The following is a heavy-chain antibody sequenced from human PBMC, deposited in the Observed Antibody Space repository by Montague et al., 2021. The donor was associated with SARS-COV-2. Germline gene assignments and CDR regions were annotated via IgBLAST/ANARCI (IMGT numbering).Heavy chain of an antibody. D-gene: IGHD4-17*01. V-gene: IGHV2-70*01. CDR2: INWHDEK. CDR1: GFSLSTSGMC. Sequence: PALVKPTQTLTLTCTFSGFSLSTSGMCVSWIRQLPGKALEWLALINWHDEKYYSTSLKARLTISKDTSKNQVVLTMTNMDPLDTATYYCARTPHGDYSALFDYWGQGILVTVSP. CDR3: ARTPHGDYSALFDY. J-gene: IGHJ4*02.